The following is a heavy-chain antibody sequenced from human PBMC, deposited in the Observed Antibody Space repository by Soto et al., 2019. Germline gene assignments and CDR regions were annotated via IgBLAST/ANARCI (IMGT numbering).Heavy chain of an antibody. V-gene: IGHV4-34*02. D-gene: IGHD1-26*01. CDR3: ARGRYQWELLGGYFLH. Sequence: QVQLQQWGAGLLKPSETLSLTCAVYGGSFSTYYWSWIRQPPGKGLDWIGEIDHSGSANYNPSLKSRVTISVDTSKYQFSLKLSSVTAADTAFYYCARGRYQWELLGGYFLHWGQGSLVTVSS. CDR1: GGSFSTYY. CDR2: IDHSGSA. J-gene: IGHJ1*01.